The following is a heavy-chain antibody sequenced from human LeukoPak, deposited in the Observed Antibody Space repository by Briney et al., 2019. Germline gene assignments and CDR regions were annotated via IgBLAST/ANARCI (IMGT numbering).Heavy chain of an antibody. CDR2: VYSSGST. J-gene: IGHJ4*02. CDR1: GDSINSGSYY. Sequence: SQTLSLTCTVSGDSINSGSYYWSWIRQPAGKGLEWIGRVYSSGSTNYNPSLKSRVTISVDMSKNQFSMRLTSVTAADTAVYYCARESTLVTASSVFSAFDHWGQGTPVTVSS. V-gene: IGHV4-61*02. CDR3: ARESTLVTASSVFSAFDH. D-gene: IGHD2/OR15-2a*01.